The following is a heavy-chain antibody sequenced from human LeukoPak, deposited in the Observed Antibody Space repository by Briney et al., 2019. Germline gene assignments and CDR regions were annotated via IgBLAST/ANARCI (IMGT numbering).Heavy chain of an antibody. Sequence: SETLSLTCTVSGGSISSYYWSWIRQPPGKGLEWIGYIYYSGSTNYNPSLKSRVTISVDTSKNQFSLKLSSVTAAGTAVYYCARDSGQNFVDAFDIWGQGTMVTVSS. CDR1: GGSISSYY. J-gene: IGHJ3*02. CDR2: IYYSGST. CDR3: ARDSGQNFVDAFDI. D-gene: IGHD5-12*01. V-gene: IGHV4-59*01.